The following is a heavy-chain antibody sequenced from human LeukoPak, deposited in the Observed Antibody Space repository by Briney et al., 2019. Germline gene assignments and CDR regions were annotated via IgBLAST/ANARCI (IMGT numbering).Heavy chain of an antibody. Sequence: GGSLRLSCAASGFTFSTYSMNWVRQAPGKGLEWVSSISGSASYIYYADSVKGRFTISRDNAKNSLFVQMNSLRAEDTAVYYCARAGDYGSGSFRWRHFDYWGQGTLVTVSS. CDR3: ARAGDYGSGSFRWRHFDY. CDR2: ISGSASYI. J-gene: IGHJ4*02. D-gene: IGHD3-10*01. V-gene: IGHV3-21*01. CDR1: GFTFSTYS.